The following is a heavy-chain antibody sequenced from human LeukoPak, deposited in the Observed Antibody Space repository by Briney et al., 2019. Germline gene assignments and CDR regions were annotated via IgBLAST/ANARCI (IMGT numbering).Heavy chain of an antibody. Sequence: GESLKISCKGSGYSFTSYWIGWLRQMPGKGLEWMGIIYPGDSDTRYSPSFQGQVTISADKSISTAYLQWSSLKASDTAMYYCARRRDYSKNQSSLDIWGQGTMVTVSS. D-gene: IGHD4-11*01. CDR2: IYPGDSDT. J-gene: IGHJ3*02. CDR3: ARRRDYSKNQSSLDI. V-gene: IGHV5-51*01. CDR1: GYSFTSYW.